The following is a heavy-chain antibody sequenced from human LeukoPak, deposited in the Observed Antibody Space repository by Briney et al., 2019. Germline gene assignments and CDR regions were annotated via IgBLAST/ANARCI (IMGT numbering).Heavy chain of an antibody. Sequence: KPSQTLSLTCAVYGGSFSGYYWSWIRQPPGKGLEWIGEINHSGSTNYNPFLKSRVTISVDTSKNQFSLKLSSVTAADTAVYYCARGRDSGYASWDYWGQGTLVTVSS. CDR3: ARGRDSGYASWDY. CDR2: INHSGST. V-gene: IGHV4-34*01. J-gene: IGHJ4*02. D-gene: IGHD5-12*01. CDR1: GGSFSGYY.